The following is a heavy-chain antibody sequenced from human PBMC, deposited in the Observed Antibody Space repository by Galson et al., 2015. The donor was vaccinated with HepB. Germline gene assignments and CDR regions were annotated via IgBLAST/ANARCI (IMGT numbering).Heavy chain of an antibody. CDR1: GYTFTGYY. Sequence: SVKVSCKASGYTFTGYYMHWVRQAPGQGLEWMGRINPNSGGTNYAQKFQGRVTMTRDTSISTAYMELSRLRSDDTAVYYCARDNVVPAAIKLLGYYYYYMDVWGKGTTVTVSS. V-gene: IGHV1-2*06. CDR2: INPNSGGT. D-gene: IGHD2-2*02. CDR3: ARDNVVPAAIKLLGYYYYYMDV. J-gene: IGHJ6*03.